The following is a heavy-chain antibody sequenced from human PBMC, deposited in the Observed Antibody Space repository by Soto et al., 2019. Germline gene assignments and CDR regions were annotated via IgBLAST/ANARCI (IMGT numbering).Heavy chain of an antibody. CDR3: ARGRKQLVLYYYYGMDV. CDR1: GGSFSGYY. J-gene: IGHJ6*02. V-gene: IGHV4-34*01. Sequence: SLTCAVYGGSFSGYYWSWIRQPPGKGLEWIGEINHSGSTNYNPSLKSRVTISVDTSKNQFSLKLSSVTAADTAVYYCARGRKQLVLYYYYGMDVWGQGTTVTVSS. D-gene: IGHD6-6*01. CDR2: INHSGST.